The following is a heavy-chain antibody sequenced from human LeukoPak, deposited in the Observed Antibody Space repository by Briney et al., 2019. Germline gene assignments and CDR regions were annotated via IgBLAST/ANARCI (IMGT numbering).Heavy chain of an antibody. CDR3: AKTGSLMGRFFYN. Sequence: PSETLSLTPTDPGDSLTNYYWYWIRQPPRKRLEWIGYIHHSGTTNYNPSLKCRLTMSVDTSKNQFSLKLTSVSAADTAMYFCAKTGSLMGRFFYNWGQGIQVIVSS. CDR2: IHHSGTT. J-gene: IGHJ4*02. CDR1: GDSLTNYY. V-gene: IGHV4-59*01. D-gene: IGHD3-10*01.